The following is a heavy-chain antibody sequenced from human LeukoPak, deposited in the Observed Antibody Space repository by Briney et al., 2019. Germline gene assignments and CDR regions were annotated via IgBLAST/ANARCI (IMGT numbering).Heavy chain of an antibody. J-gene: IGHJ4*02. D-gene: IGHD5-12*01. V-gene: IGHV4-38-2*02. Sequence: SSETLSLTCTVSGYSISSGYYWGWIRQPPGKGLEWIGSIYHSGSTYYNPSLKSRVTISVDTSKNQFSLKLSSVTAADTAVYYCARSGSGYLRYYFDYWGQGTLVTVSS. CDR1: GYSISSGYY. CDR2: IYHSGST. CDR3: ARSGSGYLRYYFDY.